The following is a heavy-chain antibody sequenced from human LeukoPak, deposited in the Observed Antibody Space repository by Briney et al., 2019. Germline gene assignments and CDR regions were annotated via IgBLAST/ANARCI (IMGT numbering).Heavy chain of an antibody. V-gene: IGHV3-23*01. CDR2: ISGSGGST. CDR3: AKSPSYSGSYSRFYY. J-gene: IGHJ4*02. D-gene: IGHD1-26*01. Sequence: GGSLRLSCAASGFTFSSYAMSWVRQAPGKGLEWVSAISGSGGSTYYADSVKGRFTISRDNSKNTPYLQMNSLRAEDTAVYYCAKSPSYSGSYSRFYYWGQGTLVTVSS. CDR1: GFTFSSYA.